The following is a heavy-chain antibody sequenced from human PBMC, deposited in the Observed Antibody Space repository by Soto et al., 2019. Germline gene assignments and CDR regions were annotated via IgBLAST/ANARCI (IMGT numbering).Heavy chain of an antibody. D-gene: IGHD1-7*01. CDR1: GYTFAGYY. CDR3: ARDHQELILYNWFDP. Sequence: QVQLVQSGAEVKKPGASVKVSCKASGYTFAGYYMHWVRQAPGQGLEWMGWINTNSGDTQYAQKFQGRVNMTSEASIRTAYMELRSLRVDDTAVYYCARDHQELILYNWFDPWGQGTRVTVSS. J-gene: IGHJ5*02. V-gene: IGHV1-2*02. CDR2: INTNSGDT.